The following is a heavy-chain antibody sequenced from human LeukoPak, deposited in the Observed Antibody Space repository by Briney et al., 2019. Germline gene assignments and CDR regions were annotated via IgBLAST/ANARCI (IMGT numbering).Heavy chain of an antibody. CDR3: ARANHYYFESSAYEGVAWFDP. D-gene: IGHD3-22*01. J-gene: IGHJ5*02. CDR2: MYYSGST. Sequence: PSETLSLTCTVSGGSISSYYWSWIRQPPGKGLEWIGYMYYSGSTNYNPSLKSRVTISLDTSKNQFSLKLRSVTAADTAVYYCARANHYYFESSAYEGVAWFDPWGQGTLVTVSS. V-gene: IGHV4-59*01. CDR1: GGSISSYY.